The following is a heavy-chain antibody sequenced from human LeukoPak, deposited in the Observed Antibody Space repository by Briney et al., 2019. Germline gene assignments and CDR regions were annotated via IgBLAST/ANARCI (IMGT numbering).Heavy chain of an antibody. V-gene: IGHV4-59*01. D-gene: IGHD6-19*01. CDR1: GGSISSYY. CDR3: AREAVAGRFDP. CDR2: IYYSGST. Sequence: PSETLSLTCTVSGGSISSYYWSWIRQPPGKGLEWIGYIYYSGSTNYNPSLKSRVTISVDTSKNQFSLKLSSVTAADTAVYYCAREAVAGRFDPWGQGTPVTVSS. J-gene: IGHJ5*02.